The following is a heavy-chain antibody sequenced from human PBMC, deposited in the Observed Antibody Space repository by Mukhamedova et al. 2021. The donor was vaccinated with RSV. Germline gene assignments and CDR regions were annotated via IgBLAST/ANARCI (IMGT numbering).Heavy chain of an antibody. D-gene: IGHD2-2*01. Sequence: PGKGLEWMGIIYPGDSDTRYSPSFQGQVTISADKSISTAYLQWSSLKASDTAMYYCARLRADIVVVPAAGSGWSFDYWGQGTLVT. CDR3: ARLRADIVVVPAAGSGWSFDY. V-gene: IGHV5-51*01. CDR2: IYPGDSDT. J-gene: IGHJ4*02.